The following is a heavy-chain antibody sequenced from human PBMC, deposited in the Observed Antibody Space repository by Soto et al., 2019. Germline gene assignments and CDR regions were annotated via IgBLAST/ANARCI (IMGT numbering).Heavy chain of an antibody. CDR2: INPSGST. J-gene: IGHJ6*03. Sequence: QVQLQQWGAGLLKPSETLSLTCAVYGGSFSGYYWSWIRQPPGKGLEWSGEINPSGSTNYNPSLKSRGTLSVDTSKNQFSLQLSSVTAADTAVYYCARGRPGYCSSTSCYGSSYYYYMDVWGKGTTVTVSS. CDR3: ARGRPGYCSSTSCYGSSYYYYMDV. CDR1: GGSFSGYY. D-gene: IGHD2-2*01. V-gene: IGHV4-34*01.